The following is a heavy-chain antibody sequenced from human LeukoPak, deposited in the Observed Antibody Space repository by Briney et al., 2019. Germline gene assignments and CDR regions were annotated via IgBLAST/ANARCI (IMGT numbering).Heavy chain of an antibody. Sequence: ASVKVSCKASGYTFTSYGISWVRQAPGQGLEWMGWISAYNGNTNYAQKLQGRVTMTTDTSTSTAYMELRSLRSDDTAVYYCARDKEYQLLVGGGPNWFDPWGQGTLVTVSS. CDR1: GYTFTSYG. D-gene: IGHD2-2*01. V-gene: IGHV1-18*01. J-gene: IGHJ5*02. CDR3: ARDKEYQLLVGGGPNWFDP. CDR2: ISAYNGNT.